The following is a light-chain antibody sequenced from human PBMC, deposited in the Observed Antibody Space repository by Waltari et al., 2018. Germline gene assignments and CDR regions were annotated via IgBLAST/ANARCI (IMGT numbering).Light chain of an antibody. V-gene: IGLV2-14*03. J-gene: IGLJ3*02. Sequence: QSALTPPASVSGSPGQSIPISCTGTTSDVGGYNYVSWYQQHPGKAPKLMIYDVSNRPSGVSNRFSGSKSGNTASVTISGLQAEDEADYYCSSYTSSSTWVFGGGTKLTVL. CDR3: SSYTSSSTWV. CDR2: DVS. CDR1: TSDVGGYNY.